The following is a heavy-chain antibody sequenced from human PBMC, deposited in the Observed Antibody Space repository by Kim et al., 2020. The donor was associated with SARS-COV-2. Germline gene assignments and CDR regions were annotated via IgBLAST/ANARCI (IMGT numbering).Heavy chain of an antibody. D-gene: IGHD3-22*01. Sequence: ASVKVSCKASGYTFTSYGISWVRQAPGQGLEWMGWISAYNGNTNYAQKLQGRVTMTTDTSTSTAYMELRSLRSDDTAVYYCARDAAPYYYDSSGPSGYWGQGTLVTVSS. CDR2: ISAYNGNT. J-gene: IGHJ4*02. CDR3: ARDAAPYYYDSSGPSGY. V-gene: IGHV1-18*01. CDR1: GYTFTSYG.